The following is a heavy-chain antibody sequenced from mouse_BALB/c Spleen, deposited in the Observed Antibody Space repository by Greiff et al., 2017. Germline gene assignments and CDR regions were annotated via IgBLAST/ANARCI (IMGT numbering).Heavy chain of an antibody. Sequence: QVQLQQSGAELMKPGASVKISCKATGYTFSSYWIEWVKQRPGHGLEWIGEILPGSGSTNYNEKFKGKATFTADTSSNTAYMQLSSLTSEDSAVYYCARGGGLWAMDYWGQGTSVTVSS. CDR2: ILPGSGST. CDR1: GYTFSSYW. V-gene: IGHV1-9*01. J-gene: IGHJ4*01. CDR3: ARGGGLWAMDY.